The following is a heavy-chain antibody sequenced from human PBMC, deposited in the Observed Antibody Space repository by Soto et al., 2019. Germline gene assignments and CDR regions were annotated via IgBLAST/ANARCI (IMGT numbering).Heavy chain of an antibody. CDR3: ARYCSGGSCYSTPYYYYGMDV. J-gene: IGHJ6*02. D-gene: IGHD2-15*01. CDR1: GGSISSGGYY. Sequence: QVQLQESGPGLVKPSQTLSLTCTVSGGSISSGGYYWSWIRQHPGKGLEWIGYIYYSGSTYYNPSLKSRVTRSVDTSKNQFSLKLSSVTAADTAVYYCARYCSGGSCYSTPYYYYGMDVWGQGTTVTVSS. V-gene: IGHV4-31*03. CDR2: IYYSGST.